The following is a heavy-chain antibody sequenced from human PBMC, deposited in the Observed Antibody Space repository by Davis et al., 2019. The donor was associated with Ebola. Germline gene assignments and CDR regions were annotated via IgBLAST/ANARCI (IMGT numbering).Heavy chain of an antibody. CDR2: IRYDGSNK. Sequence: PGGSLRLSCAASGFTFTSYAMHWVRQAPGKGLEWVAFIRYDGSNKYYADSVKGRFTISRDNSKNTLYLQMNSLRAEDTAVYYCARAQSGYSYGFLDYWGQGTLVTVSS. J-gene: IGHJ4*02. V-gene: IGHV3-30*02. CDR1: GFTFTSYA. D-gene: IGHD5-18*01. CDR3: ARAQSGYSYGFLDY.